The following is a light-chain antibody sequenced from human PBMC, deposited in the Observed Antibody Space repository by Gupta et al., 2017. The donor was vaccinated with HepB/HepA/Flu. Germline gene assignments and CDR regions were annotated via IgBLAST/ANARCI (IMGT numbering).Light chain of an antibody. J-gene: IGLJ1*01. V-gene: IGLV2-14*03. Sequence: QSALTQPASVSGSPGQSDTISCTGTSTDVGGYNYVSWYQQHPGKAPKLMIYDVSNRPSGVSNRFSGSKLGNTASLTISGLQAEDEADYYCSSYTSSSTLPYVFGTGTKVTVL. CDR3: SSYTSSSTLPYV. CDR1: STDVGGYNY. CDR2: DVS.